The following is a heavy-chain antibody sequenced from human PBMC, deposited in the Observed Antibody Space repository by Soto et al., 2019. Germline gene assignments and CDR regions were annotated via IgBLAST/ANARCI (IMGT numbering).Heavy chain of an antibody. CDR2: ISWDGGST. V-gene: IGHV3-43*01. D-gene: IGHD1-7*01. CDR3: AKDISGITGTSPVGYFDD. Sequence: PGGSLRLSCAASGFSFTSYAMAWVRQAPGKGLEWVSLISWDGGSTYYADSVKGRFTISRDNSKNSLYLQMNSLRTEDTALYYCAKDISGITGTSPVGYFDDWGQGTLVTVSS. CDR1: GFSFTSYA. J-gene: IGHJ4*02.